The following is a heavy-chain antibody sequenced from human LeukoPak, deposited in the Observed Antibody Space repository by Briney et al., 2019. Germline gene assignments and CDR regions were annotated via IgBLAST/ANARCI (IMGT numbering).Heavy chain of an antibody. CDR1: GYTFTSYG. V-gene: IGHV1-8*02. J-gene: IGHJ4*02. Sequence: ASVKVSCKASGYTFTSYGISWVRQATGQGLEWMGWMNPNSGNTGYAQKFQGRVTMTRNTSISTAYMELSNLRSEDTAVYYYARGRGGSGSYYLHYWGQGTLVTVSS. D-gene: IGHD3-10*01. CDR3: ARGRGGSGSYYLHY. CDR2: MNPNSGNT.